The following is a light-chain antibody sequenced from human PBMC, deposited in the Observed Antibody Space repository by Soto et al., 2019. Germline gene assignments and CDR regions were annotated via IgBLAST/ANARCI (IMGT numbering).Light chain of an antibody. J-gene: IGKJ4*01. Sequence: DIQMTQSPSSLSASLGDRVTITCRASQDISVYLAWFQQKPGKVPKLLIYAASTLQSGVPSRLSGSGSGTDFTLTISSLQPEDVATYYCQKYNSAPLTFGGGTKVDIK. CDR1: QDISVY. CDR3: QKYNSAPLT. CDR2: AAS. V-gene: IGKV1-27*01.